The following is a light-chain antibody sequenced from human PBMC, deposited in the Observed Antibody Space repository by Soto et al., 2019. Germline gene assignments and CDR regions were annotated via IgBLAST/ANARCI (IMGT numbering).Light chain of an antibody. Sequence: EIVLTQSPGTLSLSPGERSTLSRGASQSVSSYLAWFQQRPGQAPRLVIYGASNRAAGIPDRFSGSGSGTDFTLTVSRLEPEDFAVYYCQQYHWAPDTFGQGTRLEI. CDR3: QQYHWAPDT. V-gene: IGKV3-20*01. J-gene: IGKJ5*01. CDR2: GAS. CDR1: QSVSSY.